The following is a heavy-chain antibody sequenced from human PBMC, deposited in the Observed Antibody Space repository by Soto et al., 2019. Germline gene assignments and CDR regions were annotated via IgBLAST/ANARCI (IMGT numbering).Heavy chain of an antibody. D-gene: IGHD6-6*01. Sequence: PGGSLRLSCAASGFTFSSYSMNWVRQAPGKGLEWVSSISSSSSYIYYADSVKGRFTISRDNAKNSLYLQMNSLRAEDTAVYYCAREPRIAARHFDYWGQGTLVTVSS. CDR1: GFTFSSYS. V-gene: IGHV3-21*01. CDR3: AREPRIAARHFDY. CDR2: ISSSSSYI. J-gene: IGHJ4*02.